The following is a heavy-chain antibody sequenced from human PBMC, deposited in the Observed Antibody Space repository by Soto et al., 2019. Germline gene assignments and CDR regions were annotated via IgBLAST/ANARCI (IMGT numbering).Heavy chain of an antibody. D-gene: IGHD1-20*01. CDR2: IKQDGSEK. J-gene: IGHJ3*02. V-gene: IGHV3-7*01. CDR1: GFTFSSYW. Sequence: GESLKISCAASGFTFSSYWMSWVRQAPGKGLEWVANIKQDGSEKYYVDSVKGRFTISRDNAKNSLYLQMNSLRAEDTAVYYCAREGITGDAFDIWGQGTMVTVSS. CDR3: AREGITGDAFDI.